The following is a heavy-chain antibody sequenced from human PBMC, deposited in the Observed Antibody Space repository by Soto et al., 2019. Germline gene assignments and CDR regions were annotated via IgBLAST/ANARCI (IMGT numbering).Heavy chain of an antibody. V-gene: IGHV3-23*01. J-gene: IGHJ4*02. Sequence: GSLRLSCVASGFTFSTCAMSWVRQAPGKGLEWVSSISGSGSKTYYADSVKGRFTISRDDSKSTLYLQMNSLRAEDTAVYYCARDPSHAYYTLFYYYDYWGQGALVTVSS. CDR2: ISGSGSKT. D-gene: IGHD1-26*01. CDR1: GFTFSTCA. CDR3: ARDPSHAYYTLFYYYDY.